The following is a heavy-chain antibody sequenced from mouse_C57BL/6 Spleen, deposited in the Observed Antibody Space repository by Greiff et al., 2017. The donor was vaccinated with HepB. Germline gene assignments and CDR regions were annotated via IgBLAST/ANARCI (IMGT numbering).Heavy chain of an antibody. J-gene: IGHJ2*01. CDR1: GYTFTSYW. D-gene: IGHD1-1*01. V-gene: IGHV1-64*01. CDR3: ARVPITTVGNYFDY. CDR2: IHPNSGST. Sequence: VQLQQPGAELVKPGASVKLSCKASGYTFTSYWMHWVKQRPGQGLEWIGMIHPNSGSTNYNEKFKSKATLTVDKSSSTAYMQLSSLTSEDSAVYYCARVPITTVGNYFDYWGQGTTRTVSS.